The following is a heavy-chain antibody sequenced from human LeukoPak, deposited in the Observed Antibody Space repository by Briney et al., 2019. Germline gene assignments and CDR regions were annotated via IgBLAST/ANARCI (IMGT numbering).Heavy chain of an antibody. CDR2: IYFSET. V-gene: IGHV4-39*01. CDR1: GGSSSDTSYY. J-gene: IGHJ3*02. CDR3: ASPSKLVISRGGFDM. D-gene: IGHD3-22*01. Sequence: PSETLSLTCTVPGGSSSDTSYYWAWIRQPPGKGLEWIGSIYFSETKYNPSLKSRITISGDASKKQFSLKLSSVTAADTAVYYCASPSKLVISRGGFDMWGQGTMVTVSA.